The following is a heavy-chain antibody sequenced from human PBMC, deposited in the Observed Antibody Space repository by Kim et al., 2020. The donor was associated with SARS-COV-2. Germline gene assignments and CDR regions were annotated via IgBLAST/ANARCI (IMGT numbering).Heavy chain of an antibody. CDR2: IIPILGIA. CDR3: ASQITMVRGVITNYGMDV. V-gene: IGHV1-69*04. J-gene: IGHJ6*02. D-gene: IGHD3-10*01. CDR1: GGTFSSYA. Sequence: SVKVSCKASGGTFSSYAISWVRQAPGQGLEWMGRIIPILGIANYAQKFQGRVTITADKSTSTAYMELSSLRSEDTAVYYCASQITMVRGVITNYGMDVWGQGTTGT.